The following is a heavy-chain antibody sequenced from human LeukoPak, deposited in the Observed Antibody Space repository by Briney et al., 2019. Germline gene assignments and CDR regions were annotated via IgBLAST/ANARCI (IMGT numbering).Heavy chain of an antibody. CDR2: IYTSGNT. D-gene: IGHD3-10*01. J-gene: IGHJ4*01. CDR1: SVSISSYY. V-gene: IGHV4-4*07. CDR3: ARETGYSYGSGIYLYYFDY. Sequence: PSETMSLTCTVSSVSISSYYWSWIRQPAGKGLEWIGRIYTSGNTNYNPSLKSRVTMSVDTSKNQFSLKLSSVTAADTAVYYCARETGYSYGSGIYLYYFDYWGTGTMVTVSS.